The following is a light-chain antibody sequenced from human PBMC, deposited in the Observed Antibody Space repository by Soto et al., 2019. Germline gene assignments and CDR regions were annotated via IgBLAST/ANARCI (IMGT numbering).Light chain of an antibody. CDR1: SGHSSNA. Sequence: QLVLTQSPSASASLGASVKLTCTLSSGHSSNAIAWHQQQPEKGPRYLMKLNSDGSHSKGNGIPDRFSGSTSGAERYLTISNLQSEDEADYYCQTWGTGIVIFGGGTKLTVL. CDR2: LNSDGSH. CDR3: QTWGTGIVI. J-gene: IGLJ2*01. V-gene: IGLV4-69*01.